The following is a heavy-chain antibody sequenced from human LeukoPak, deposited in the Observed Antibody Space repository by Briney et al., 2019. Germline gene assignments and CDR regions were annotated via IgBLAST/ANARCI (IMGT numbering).Heavy chain of an antibody. Sequence: GASVKVSCKASGGTFSSYAISWVRQAPGQGLEWMGGIIPIFGTANYAQKFQGRVTITADESTSTAYMELSSLGSEDTAVYYCARVGYCGGDCYREYYYYYMDVWGKGTTVTVSS. CDR2: IIPIFGTA. CDR3: ARVGYCGGDCYREYYYYYMDV. D-gene: IGHD2-21*01. J-gene: IGHJ6*03. V-gene: IGHV1-69*13. CDR1: GGTFSSYA.